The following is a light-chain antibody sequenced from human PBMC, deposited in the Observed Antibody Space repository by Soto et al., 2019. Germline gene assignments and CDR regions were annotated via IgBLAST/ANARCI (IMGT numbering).Light chain of an antibody. CDR2: GNN. CDR3: AAWDDSLNGWV. V-gene: IGLV1-44*01. CDR1: SSNIGSNT. J-gene: IGLJ3*02. Sequence: QSVLTQPPSASGTPGQRVTISCSGSSSNIGSNTVHWYQQLPGTAPKLLIFGNNQRPSGVPDRFSGSRSGTSASLAISGLQSEHEADYYCAAWDDSLNGWVFGGGTKLTVL.